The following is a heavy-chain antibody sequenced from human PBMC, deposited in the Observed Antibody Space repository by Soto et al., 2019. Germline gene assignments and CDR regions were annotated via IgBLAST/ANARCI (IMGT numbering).Heavy chain of an antibody. CDR2: INPSGGST. CDR1: GYTFTGYY. D-gene: IGHD3-9*01. CDR3: ARDQAGYDILTGANWFDP. V-gene: IGHV1-46*03. J-gene: IGHJ5*02. Sequence: ASVKVSCKASGYTFTGYYMHWVRQAPGQGLEWMGIINPSGGSTSYAQKFQGRVTMTRDTSTSTVYMELSSLRSEDTAVYYCARDQAGYDILTGANWFDPWGQGTLVTVSS.